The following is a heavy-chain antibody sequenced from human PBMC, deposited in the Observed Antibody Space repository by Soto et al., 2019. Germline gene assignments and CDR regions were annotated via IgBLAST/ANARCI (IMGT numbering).Heavy chain of an antibody. CDR1: GFTFSSYG. CDR3: AREPGGFSGAY. V-gene: IGHV3-33*08. Sequence: GESLKISCAASGFTFSSYGMHWVRQAPGKGLEWVAVIWYDGSNKYYADSVKGRLTISRDNSKNTLYLQMNSLRAEDTAVYYCAREPGGFSGAYGGQGALVSVSS. D-gene: IGHD3-16*02. J-gene: IGHJ4*02. CDR2: IWYDGSNK.